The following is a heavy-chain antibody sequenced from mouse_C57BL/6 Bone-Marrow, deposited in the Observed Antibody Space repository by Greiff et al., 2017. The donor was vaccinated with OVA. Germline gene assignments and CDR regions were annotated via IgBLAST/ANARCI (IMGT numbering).Heavy chain of an antibody. CDR3: ARHGDYYGSMDY. V-gene: IGHV5-15*01. CDR1: GFTFRDYG. Sequence: EVKLVESGGGLVQPGGSLKLSCAASGFTFRDYGMAWVRQAPRKGPEWVAFISNLAYSIYYADTVTGRFTISRENAKNTLYLEMSSLRSEDTAMYYCARHGDYYGSMDYWGQGTSVTVSS. D-gene: IGHD1-1*01. J-gene: IGHJ4*01. CDR2: ISNLAYSI.